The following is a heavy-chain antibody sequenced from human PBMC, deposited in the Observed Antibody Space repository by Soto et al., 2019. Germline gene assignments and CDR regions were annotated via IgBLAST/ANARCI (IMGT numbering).Heavy chain of an antibody. Sequence: GGSLRLSCAASGFTFSSYWMSWVRQAPGKGLEWVANIKQDGSEKYYVDSVKGRFTISRDNAKNSLYLQMNSLRAEDTAVYYCARDNGKLLWFGDLNFYYYYYGMDVWGQGTTVTVSS. CDR3: ARDNGKLLWFGDLNFYYYYYGMDV. V-gene: IGHV3-7*03. CDR1: GFTFSSYW. CDR2: IKQDGSEK. D-gene: IGHD3-10*01. J-gene: IGHJ6*02.